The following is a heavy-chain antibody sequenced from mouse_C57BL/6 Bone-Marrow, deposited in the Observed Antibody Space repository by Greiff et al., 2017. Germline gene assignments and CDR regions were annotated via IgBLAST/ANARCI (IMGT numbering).Heavy chain of an antibody. CDR3: TRSSTIVTDVDY. D-gene: IGHD2-5*01. J-gene: IGHJ4*01. Sequence: EVKLVESGGGLVQPGGSLSLSCAASGFTFTDYYMSWVRQPPGKALEWLGFIRNNANGYTTEYSASVKGRFTISRANSQSILYLQRNALRAEDSATYYCTRSSTIVTDVDYWGQGTSVTVSS. V-gene: IGHV7-3*01. CDR1: GFTFTDYY. CDR2: IRNNANGYTT.